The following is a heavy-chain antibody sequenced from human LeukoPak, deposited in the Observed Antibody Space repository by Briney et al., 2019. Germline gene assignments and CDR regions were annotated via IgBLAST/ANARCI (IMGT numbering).Heavy chain of an antibody. Sequence: PGGSLRLSCGASGFTFSSYGMSWVRQAPGKGREWVSAISGSGGSTYYADSGKGRFTISRDNSKNTLYLQMNSLRAEDTAVYYCAKDLFGWLLRTPPDYWGQGTLVTVSS. D-gene: IGHD3-9*01. CDR3: AKDLFGWLLRTPPDY. J-gene: IGHJ4*02. V-gene: IGHV3-23*01. CDR2: ISGSGGST. CDR1: GFTFSSYG.